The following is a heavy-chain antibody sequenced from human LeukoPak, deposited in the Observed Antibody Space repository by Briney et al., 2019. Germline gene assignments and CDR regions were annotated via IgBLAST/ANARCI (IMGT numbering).Heavy chain of an antibody. J-gene: IGHJ3*02. CDR1: GFTFSSYA. V-gene: IGHV3-30*04. Sequence: QPGGSLRLSCAASGFTFSSYAMHWVRQAPGKGLAWVAVISYDGSTKNHADSVKGRFTISRDNSKNTLYLEMNSPRAEDTAVYYCAGDVMRDDGFDIWGQGTMVTVSS. CDR2: ISYDGSTK. D-gene: IGHD2-21*01. CDR3: AGDVMRDDGFDI.